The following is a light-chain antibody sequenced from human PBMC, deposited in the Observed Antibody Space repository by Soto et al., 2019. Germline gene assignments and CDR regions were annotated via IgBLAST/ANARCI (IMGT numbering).Light chain of an antibody. CDR3: QQYVTAFRS. Sequence: DIEMTQSPSTLSASLGDRVTITCRASQSISSWLAWYQQKPGTAPKLLVYKASTLESGVPSRFSGSGSGTEFTLTISSLQPDDFATYYCQQYVTAFRSFGQGTKVDIK. V-gene: IGKV1-5*03. J-gene: IGKJ1*01. CDR2: KAS. CDR1: QSISSW.